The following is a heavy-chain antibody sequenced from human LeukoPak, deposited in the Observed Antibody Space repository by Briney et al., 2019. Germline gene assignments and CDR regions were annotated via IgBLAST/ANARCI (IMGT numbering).Heavy chain of an antibody. Sequence: SETLSLTCTVSGFSISSGYYWGWIRPPPGKGLEWIGSIYHTGGTHYNPSLKSRVTISVDTSKNKFSLKLSSVTAADTAVHYCARAIAVAGLFDYWGQGTLVTVSS. CDR1: GFSISSGYY. CDR2: IYHTGGT. CDR3: ARAIAVAGLFDY. J-gene: IGHJ4*02. D-gene: IGHD6-19*01. V-gene: IGHV4-38-2*02.